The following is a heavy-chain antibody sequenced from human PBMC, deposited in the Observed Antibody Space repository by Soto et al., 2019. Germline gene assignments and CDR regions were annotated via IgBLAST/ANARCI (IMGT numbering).Heavy chain of an antibody. CDR3: ARDFDF. V-gene: IGHV3-7*01. CDR1: GFTFSNSW. J-gene: IGHJ4*02. CDR2: VNQDGSEK. Sequence: GGSLRLSCTASGFTFSNSWMNWVRQAPGKGLEWVANVNQDGSEKYYVDSVKGRFTISRDNPKNSLYLQMNSLRAEDTAVYYCARDFDFWGQGTLVTVS.